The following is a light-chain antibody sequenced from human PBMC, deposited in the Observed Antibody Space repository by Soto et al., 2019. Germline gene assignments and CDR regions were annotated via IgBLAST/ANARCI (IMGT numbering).Light chain of an antibody. J-gene: IGKJ1*01. Sequence: EIVLTQSTGTLSLSPGERATLSCRASQGVSAGYLAWYQQKPGQAPRLLIYGASSRATGIPDRFSGSGSGTDFTLTISRLEPEDFAVYYCQQYGTSPWTFGQGTKVEIK. CDR3: QQYGTSPWT. V-gene: IGKV3-20*01. CDR1: QGVSAGY. CDR2: GAS.